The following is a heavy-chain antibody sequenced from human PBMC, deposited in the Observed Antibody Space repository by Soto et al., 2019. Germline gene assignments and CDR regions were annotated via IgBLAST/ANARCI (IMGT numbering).Heavy chain of an antibody. D-gene: IGHD6-19*01. CDR2: ISHDGSNK. J-gene: IGHJ4*02. Sequence: PGGSLRLSCVASGFTCSSYEMHCDSQAPGKGLEWVALISHDGSNKYYAHSVKGRFTISRDNSKHPLYLQMNSLRAEDTAVYYCAREIAVAGTCFDYWGQGTLVKVS. CDR3: AREIAVAGTCFDY. CDR1: GFTCSSYE. V-gene: IGHV3-30-3*01.